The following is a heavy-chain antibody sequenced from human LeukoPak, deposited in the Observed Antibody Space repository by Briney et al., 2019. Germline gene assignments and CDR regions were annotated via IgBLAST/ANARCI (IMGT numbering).Heavy chain of an antibody. J-gene: IGHJ4*02. CDR1: GGSISSGDYY. CDR2: IYYSGST. CDR3: AITQVVPAAISRFDY. Sequence: SETLSLTCTVSGGSISSGDYYWSWIRQPPGKGLEWIGYIYYSGSTYYNPSLKSRVTISVDTSKNQFSLKLSSVTAADTAVYYCAITQVVPAAISRFDYWGQGTLVTVSS. D-gene: IGHD2-2*02. V-gene: IGHV4-30-4*08.